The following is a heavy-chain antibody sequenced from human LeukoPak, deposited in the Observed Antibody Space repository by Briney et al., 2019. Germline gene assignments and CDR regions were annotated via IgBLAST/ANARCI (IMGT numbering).Heavy chain of an antibody. CDR2: MNPNSGNT. CDR1: GYTFTSYD. J-gene: IGHJ4*02. Sequence: ASVKVSCKASGYTFTSYDINWVRQATGQGLEWMGWMNPNSGNTGYAQKFQGRVTITRNTSISTAYMELSSLRSGDTAAYYCASGPGKLGFDYWGQGTLVTVSS. D-gene: IGHD2-2*01. V-gene: IGHV1-8*03. CDR3: ASGPGKLGFDY.